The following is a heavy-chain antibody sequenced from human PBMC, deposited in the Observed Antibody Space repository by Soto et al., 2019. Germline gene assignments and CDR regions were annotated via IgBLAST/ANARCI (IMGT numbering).Heavy chain of an antibody. CDR2: INHSGST. CDR3: ARGRRPLYDYVWGSYRPKGDYFDY. J-gene: IGHJ4*02. V-gene: IGHV4-34*01. Sequence: PSETLSLTCAVYGVSFSGYYWSWIRQPPGKGLEWIGEINHSGSTNYNPSLKSRVTISVDTSKNQFSLKLSSVTAADTAVYYCARGRRPLYDYVWGSYRPKGDYFDYWGQGTLVTVSS. D-gene: IGHD3-16*02. CDR1: GVSFSGYY.